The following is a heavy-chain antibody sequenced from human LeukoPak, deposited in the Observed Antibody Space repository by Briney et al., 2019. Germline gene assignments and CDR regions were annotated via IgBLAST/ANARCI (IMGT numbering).Heavy chain of an antibody. J-gene: IGHJ5*02. D-gene: IGHD3-3*01. CDR2: MNPKSGKT. Sequence: GASVKVSCKVSGYTLTELSMHWVRQAPGQGLQWMGWMNPKSGKTGYAQKFQGRVTMTTNSSISTAYMELGSLRSEDTAVYYCARAIFGVVKWFDPWGQGTLVTVSS. CDR1: GYTLTELS. CDR3: ARAIFGVVKWFDP. V-gene: IGHV1-8*01.